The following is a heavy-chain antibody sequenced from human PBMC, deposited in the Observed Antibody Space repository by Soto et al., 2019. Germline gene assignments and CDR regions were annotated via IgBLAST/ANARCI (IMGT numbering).Heavy chain of an antibody. CDR2: TYYRSKWFH. V-gene: IGHV6-1*01. J-gene: IGHJ3*01. Sequence: SQTLSLTCAISGDSVSRDITSWNWIRQAPSRGLEWLGRTYYRSKWFHDYAASVKSRITVNPDTYKNQFSLELNSMTPEDTAVYYCARGNALDVWGQGT. CDR1: GDSVSRDITS. D-gene: IGHD3-10*01. CDR3: ARGNALDV.